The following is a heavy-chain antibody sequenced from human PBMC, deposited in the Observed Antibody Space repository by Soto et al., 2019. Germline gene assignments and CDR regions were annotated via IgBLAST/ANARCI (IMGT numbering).Heavy chain of an antibody. J-gene: IGHJ4*02. CDR1: GDSVSSNNVA. V-gene: IGHV6-1*01. Sequence: QTLSLTCDISGDSVSSNNVAWNWIRQSPSTGLEWLGRTYYRSQWYDDYAESVKSRISIIPDTSKNQFSLRLNSVTPEDTAVYYCARESSGYYYRYFDCWGQGTLVTVSS. CDR2: TYYRSQWYD. CDR3: ARESSGYYYRYFDC. D-gene: IGHD3-22*01.